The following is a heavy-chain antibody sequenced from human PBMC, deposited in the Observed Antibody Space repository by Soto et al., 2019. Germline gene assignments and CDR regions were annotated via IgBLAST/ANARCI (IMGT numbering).Heavy chain of an antibody. CDR2: MHYTGIT. D-gene: IGHD1-26*01. Sequence: SETLSLTCTVSGDSIISRTYYWGWIRQPPGKGLEWIGHMHYTGITYYNPSLKSRVTISVDTSKNQFSLDLNSLTAADTAVYYCARLSGSYASAFWFWGQGTLVTVSS. J-gene: IGHJ4*02. V-gene: IGHV4-39*01. CDR1: GDSIISRTYY. CDR3: ARLSGSYASAFWF.